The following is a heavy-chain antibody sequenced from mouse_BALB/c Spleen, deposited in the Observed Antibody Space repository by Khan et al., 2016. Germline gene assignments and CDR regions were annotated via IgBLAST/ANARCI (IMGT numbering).Heavy chain of an antibody. CDR3: ARSDYGDKDAMDY. CDR1: GYSITSDYA. J-gene: IGHJ4*01. CDR2: ISYSGST. V-gene: IGHV3-2*02. Sequence: EVQLQESGPGLVKPSQSLSLTCTVTGYSITSDYAWNWIRQFPGNRLEWMGYISYSGSTSYNPSFKSRISFTRDTSKNQFFLQLNSVTSENTATYYCARSDYGDKDAMDYWGPGTSVTVSS. D-gene: IGHD1-1*01.